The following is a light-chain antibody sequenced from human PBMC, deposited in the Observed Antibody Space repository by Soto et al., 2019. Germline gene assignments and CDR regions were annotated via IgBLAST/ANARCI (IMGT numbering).Light chain of an antibody. J-gene: IGKJ1*01. V-gene: IGKV3-20*01. CDR2: AAS. CDR1: QSVRSSY. Sequence: EIVLTHSPDTLSLSPCESATLSASASQSVRSSYLAWYQQTPGQTPRLLIYAASSRATGIPDRFSGSGSGTDFSLTISRLEAEDFAVYYCQQYGSSPRTFGQGTKVDI. CDR3: QQYGSSPRT.